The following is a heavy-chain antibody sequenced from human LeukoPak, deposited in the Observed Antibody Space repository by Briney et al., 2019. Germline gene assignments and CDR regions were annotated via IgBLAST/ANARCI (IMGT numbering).Heavy chain of an antibody. CDR3: ARGGNCSGGSCYSDRGWFDP. V-gene: IGHV4-59*01. D-gene: IGHD2-15*01. CDR2: IYYSGST. J-gene: IGHJ5*02. Sequence: SETLSLTCIVSGGSISNYYWSWIRQPPGKGLEYVGYIYYSGSTSYNPSLKSRVTISVDMSKNQFSLKLSSVTAADTAVYYCARGGNCSGGSCYSDRGWFDPWGQGTLVTVSS. CDR1: GGSISNYY.